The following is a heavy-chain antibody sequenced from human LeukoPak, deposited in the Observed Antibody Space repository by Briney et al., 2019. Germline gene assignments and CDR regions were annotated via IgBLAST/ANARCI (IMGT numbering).Heavy chain of an antibody. Sequence: GGSLRLSCAASAFTFSSYSMNWVRQAPGKGLEWVSYLSSSGTTIYYADSVKGRFTISRDNAKNSLYLQMNSLRDEDTAVYYCARVRWASYYFEYWGQGTLVTVSS. V-gene: IGHV3-48*02. CDR1: AFTFSSYS. CDR3: ARVRWASYYFEY. CDR2: LSSSGTTI. J-gene: IGHJ4*02. D-gene: IGHD4-23*01.